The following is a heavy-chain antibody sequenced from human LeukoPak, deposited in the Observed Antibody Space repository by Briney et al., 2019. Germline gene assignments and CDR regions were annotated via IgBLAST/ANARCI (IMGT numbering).Heavy chain of an antibody. CDR1: GFTVSSNY. V-gene: IGHV3-66*01. D-gene: IGHD2-15*01. Sequence: GGSLRLSCAASGFTVSSNYMSWVRQAPGKGLEWVLVTYSGGSTYYADAVQGRFTISRDNSKNTLYLQMNSLRAEDTAVYYCARDSAGYCSGGGCYSFGPYDYWGQGTLVTVSS. CDR2: TYSGGST. J-gene: IGHJ4*02. CDR3: ARDSAGYCSGGGCYSFGPYDY.